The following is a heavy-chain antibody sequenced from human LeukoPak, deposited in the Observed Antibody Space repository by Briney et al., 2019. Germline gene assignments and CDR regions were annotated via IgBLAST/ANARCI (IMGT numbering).Heavy chain of an antibody. Sequence: ASVKVSCKASGYTFTDYYVQWVRQAPGQGLEWMGSVHPNTGVTNYAQKFQGRVTMTRDTSISTAYMELSRLRSDDTAVYYCARLWFGELLHYYFDYWGQGTLVTVSS. CDR1: GYTFTDYY. D-gene: IGHD3-10*01. V-gene: IGHV1-2*02. CDR2: VHPNTGVT. J-gene: IGHJ4*02. CDR3: ARLWFGELLHYYFDY.